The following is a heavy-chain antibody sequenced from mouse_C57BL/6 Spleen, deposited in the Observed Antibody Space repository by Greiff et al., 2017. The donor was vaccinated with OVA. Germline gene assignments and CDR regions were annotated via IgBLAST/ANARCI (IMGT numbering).Heavy chain of an antibody. CDR2: IDPENGDT. J-gene: IGHJ3*01. CDR3: TTGPYYYGSSSWFAY. Sequence: DVQLQESGAELVRPGASVKLSCTASGFNIKDDYMHWVKQRPEQGLEWIGWIDPENGDTEYASKFQGKATITADTSSNTAYLQLSSLTSEDTAVYYCTTGPYYYGSSSWFAYWGQGTLVTVSA. CDR1: GFNIKDDY. D-gene: IGHD1-1*01. V-gene: IGHV14-4*01.